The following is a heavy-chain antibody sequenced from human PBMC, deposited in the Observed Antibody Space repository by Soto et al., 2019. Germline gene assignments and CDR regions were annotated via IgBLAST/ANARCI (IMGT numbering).Heavy chain of an antibody. D-gene: IGHD2-21*01. V-gene: IGHV3-21*01. CDR3: ASANSDCTAASKRGAFDI. CDR2: IANGDNHI. J-gene: IGHJ3*02. Sequence: EVQVVESGGGLVQPGGSLRLSCAASGFTFSEYSFLWVRQAPGKGLEWLSFIANGDNHIFYSDSVKGRFTISRDNAKKCVYLQFNSLRADGSSVYECASANSDCTAASKRGAFDIWGQGTMVNVSS. CDR1: GFTFSEYS.